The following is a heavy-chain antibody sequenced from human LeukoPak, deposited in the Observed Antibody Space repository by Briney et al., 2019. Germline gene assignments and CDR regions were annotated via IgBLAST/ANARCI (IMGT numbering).Heavy chain of an antibody. J-gene: IGHJ4*02. V-gene: IGHV3-74*01. CDR2: INSDGSST. CDR1: GFTFSSYW. Sequence: PGGSLRLSCAASGFTFSSYWMHWVRQAPGKGPVWVSRINSDGSSTSYADSVKGRFTISRDNAKNTLYLQMNSLRAEDTAVYYCARDPEWLLYRYLDYWGQGTLVTVSS. CDR3: ARDPEWLLYRYLDY. D-gene: IGHD3-3*01.